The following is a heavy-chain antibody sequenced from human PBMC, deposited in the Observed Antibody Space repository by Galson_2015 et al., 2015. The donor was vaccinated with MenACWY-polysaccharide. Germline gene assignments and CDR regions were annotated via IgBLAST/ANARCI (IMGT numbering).Heavy chain of an antibody. J-gene: IGHJ4*02. Sequence: SLRLSCAASGFTFSAYTMSWIRQAPGKGLEWVTVISIDGRNTCYADPVKGRFTISRDNSKDTLFLQMNGLTAEDTAVYYCVKAHETSGWNRGPGYWGQGTLVTVSS. CDR1: GFTFSAYT. D-gene: IGHD6-19*01. V-gene: IGHV3-23*01. CDR2: ISIDGRNT. CDR3: VKAHETSGWNRGPGY.